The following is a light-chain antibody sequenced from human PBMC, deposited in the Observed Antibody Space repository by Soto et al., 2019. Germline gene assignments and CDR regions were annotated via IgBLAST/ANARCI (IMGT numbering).Light chain of an antibody. Sequence: QSVLTQPPSLSGTPGQRVTISCSGSNSNIGRYSVNWYQHFPGTAPKILIYSDDERPSGVPDRFSGSKSGTSASLAISGLQSEDEAEYYCAAWDDNLNGPLFGGGTKATVL. J-gene: IGLJ3*02. CDR3: AAWDDNLNGPL. CDR1: NSNIGRYS. CDR2: SDD. V-gene: IGLV1-44*01.